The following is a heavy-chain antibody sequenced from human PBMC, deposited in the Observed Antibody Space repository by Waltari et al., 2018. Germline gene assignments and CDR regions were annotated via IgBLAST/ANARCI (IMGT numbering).Heavy chain of an antibody. D-gene: IGHD6-13*01. CDR1: GYTFTGYY. V-gene: IGHV1-8*03. CDR2: INPNSGNT. Sequence: QVQLVQSGAEVKKPGASVKVSCKASGYTFTGYYMHWVRQAPGQGLEWMGRINPNSGNTGYAQKFQGRVTITRNTSISTAYMELSSLRSEDTAVYYCAKDSRVRYSSSWGYFDYWGQGTLVTVSS. CDR3: AKDSRVRYSSSWGYFDY. J-gene: IGHJ4*02.